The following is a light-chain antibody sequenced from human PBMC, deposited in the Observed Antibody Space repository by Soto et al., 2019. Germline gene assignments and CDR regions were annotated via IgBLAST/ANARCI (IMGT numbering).Light chain of an antibody. CDR2: DDS. J-gene: IGLJ2*01. CDR1: VIGSIS. V-gene: IGLV3-21*02. CDR3: QVWDSSSDHVI. Sequence: SYELTQPPSVSVAPGQTASITCGGNVIGSISVHWYQQKPGQAPVLAVFDDSDRPSGIPERFSGSNSRNTATLTISRVEAGDEADYYCQVWDSSSDHVIFGGGTKLTVL.